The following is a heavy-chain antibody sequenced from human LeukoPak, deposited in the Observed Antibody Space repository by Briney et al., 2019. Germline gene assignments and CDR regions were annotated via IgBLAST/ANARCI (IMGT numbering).Heavy chain of an antibody. CDR1: GFTFSSYD. J-gene: IGHJ4*02. Sequence: GGSLRLSCAASGFTFSSYDMSWVRQAPGKGLEWVSAISGGGGSTYYADSVKGRFTISRDNSKNTLYLQVNSLRAEDTAVYYCAKGGKWDVTPFDYWGQGTLVTVSS. V-gene: IGHV3-23*01. CDR3: AKGGKWDVTPFDY. D-gene: IGHD1-26*01. CDR2: ISGGGGST.